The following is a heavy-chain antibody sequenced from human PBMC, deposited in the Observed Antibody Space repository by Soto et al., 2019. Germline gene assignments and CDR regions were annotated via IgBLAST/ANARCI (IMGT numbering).Heavy chain of an antibody. CDR1: GGSISSSGYY. CDR2: IYSSGST. Sequence: SETLSLTRTVSGGSISSSGYYWGWIRQAPGKGLEWIGSIYSSGSTYYNPSLKSRVTISVDTSKNQLSLKLSSVTAADTAVYYCARKGYSYGTLYYFDYWGQGTLVTV. V-gene: IGHV4-39*01. J-gene: IGHJ4*02. CDR3: ARKGYSYGTLYYFDY. D-gene: IGHD5-18*01.